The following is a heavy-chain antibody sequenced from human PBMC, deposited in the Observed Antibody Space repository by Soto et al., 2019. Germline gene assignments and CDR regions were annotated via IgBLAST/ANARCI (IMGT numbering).Heavy chain of an antibody. J-gene: IGHJ4*02. V-gene: IGHV3-7*05. D-gene: IGHD3-9*01. CDR2: IKQDGSEK. CDR3: AREYYDIPYFDL. Sequence: GGSLRLSCAASGFTFRSYWMSWVRQAPGTGLEWVANIKQDGSEKYYVDSVKGRFTISRDSAKNSVYLQMNSLRAEDTAVYYCAREYYDIPYFDLWGQGTLVTVSS. CDR1: GFTFRSYW.